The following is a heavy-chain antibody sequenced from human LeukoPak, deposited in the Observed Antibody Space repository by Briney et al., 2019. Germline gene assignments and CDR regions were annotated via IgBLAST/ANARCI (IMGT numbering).Heavy chain of an antibody. CDR2: ISAYNGNT. J-gene: IGHJ3*02. Sequence: EASVKVSCKASGYTVTSYGISWVRQAPGQGLEWMGWISAYNGNTNYAQKLQGRVTMTTDTSTSTAYMELRSLRSDDTAVYYCARDVDWELEAFQGGGVGDIWGQGTMVTVSS. CDR1: GYTVTSYG. V-gene: IGHV1-18*01. CDR3: ARDVDWELEAFQGGGVGDI. D-gene: IGHD1-26*01.